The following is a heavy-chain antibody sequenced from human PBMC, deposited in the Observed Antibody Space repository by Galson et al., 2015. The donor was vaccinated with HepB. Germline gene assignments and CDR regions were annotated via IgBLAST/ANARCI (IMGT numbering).Heavy chain of an antibody. CDR1: GFTFSLYT. D-gene: IGHD6-13*01. Sequence: SLRLSCAASGFTFSLYTMNWVRQAPGKGLEWVSSISSSSSYIYYADSVKGRFTISRDNAKNSLSLQMNSLRAEDTAVYYCARALCSSSWLPPCDYYYGMVIWVQGTTVTV. V-gene: IGHV3-21*01. CDR3: ARALCSSSWLPPCDYYYGMVI. CDR2: ISSSSSYI. J-gene: IGHJ6*02.